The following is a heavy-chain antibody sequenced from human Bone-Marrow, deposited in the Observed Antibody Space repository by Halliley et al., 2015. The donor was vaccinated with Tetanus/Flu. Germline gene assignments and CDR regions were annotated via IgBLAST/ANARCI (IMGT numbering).Heavy chain of an antibody. D-gene: IGHD4-4*01. CDR3: TRQYPGLFFDL. V-gene: IGHV4-4*02. Sequence: GLGGIGDFYPGPKTNYTPSLQSRVNISVAPSKTQFSLKMSSVPAADTAMYYCTRQYPGLFFDLWGQGALVVVSS. J-gene: IGHJ4*02. CDR2: FYPGPKT.